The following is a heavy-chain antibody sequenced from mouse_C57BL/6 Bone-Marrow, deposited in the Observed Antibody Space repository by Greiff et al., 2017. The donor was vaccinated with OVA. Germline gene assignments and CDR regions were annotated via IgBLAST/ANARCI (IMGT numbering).Heavy chain of an antibody. V-gene: IGHV5-4*03. J-gene: IGHJ3*01. CDR3: ARVYDYDVAY. Sequence: EVNVVEPGGDLVKPGGSLKLSCAASGFTFSSYAMSWVRQTPEKRLEWVATISDGGSYTYYPDNVKGRFTISRDNAKNNLYLQMSHLQSEDTAMYYCARVYDYDVAYWGQGTLVTVSA. CDR2: ISDGGSYT. D-gene: IGHD2-4*01. CDR1: GFTFSSYA.